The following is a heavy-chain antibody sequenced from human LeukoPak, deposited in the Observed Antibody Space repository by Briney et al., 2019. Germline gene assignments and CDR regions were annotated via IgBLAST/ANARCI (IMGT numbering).Heavy chain of an antibody. D-gene: IGHD2/OR15-2a*01. Sequence: GASLRLSCAASGFTFPNYWMGWVRQAPGKGLEWVASIKSGGSDKYYVDSVKGRFTISRDDAKNSLYLEMNNLRAEDTAVYYCARGPPSGYGTTWFDYWGQGTLVTVSS. CDR1: GFTFPNYW. CDR3: ARGPPSGYGTTWFDY. J-gene: IGHJ4*02. CDR2: IKSGGSDK. V-gene: IGHV3-7*01.